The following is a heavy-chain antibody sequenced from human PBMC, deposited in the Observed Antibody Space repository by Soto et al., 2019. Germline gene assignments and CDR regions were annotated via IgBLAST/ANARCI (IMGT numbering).Heavy chain of an antibody. CDR3: ASGQSSGFSAFEI. J-gene: IGHJ3*02. Sequence: ASVKVSCKASGYTFTSYAMHWVRQAPGQRLEWMGWINASNGNTKYSQKFQGRVTITGGTSTSTAYMELSRLRSADTAVYYCASGQSSGFSAFEIWGQGTMVTVSS. V-gene: IGHV1-3*01. CDR2: INASNGNT. D-gene: IGHD3-9*01. CDR1: GYTFTSYA.